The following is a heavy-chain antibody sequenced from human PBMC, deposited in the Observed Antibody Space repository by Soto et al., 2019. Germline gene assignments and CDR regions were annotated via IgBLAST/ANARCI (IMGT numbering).Heavy chain of an antibody. CDR3: ARDPAIYSGNFDYGLDV. J-gene: IGHJ6*02. CDR2: IGTSGKTI. Sequence: GGSLRLSCAVSGFTFSRYEMNWVRQAPGKGLEWVSYIGTSGKTIYYADSVRGRFTISRDNAKNSLYLQMNSLRAEDTAVYYCARDPAIYSGNFDYGLDVWGQGTTGTV. V-gene: IGHV3-48*03. CDR1: GFTFSRYE. D-gene: IGHD4-4*01.